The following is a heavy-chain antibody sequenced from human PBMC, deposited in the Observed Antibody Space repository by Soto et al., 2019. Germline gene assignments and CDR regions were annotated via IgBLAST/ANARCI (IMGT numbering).Heavy chain of an antibody. V-gene: IGHV3-23*01. CDR1: GFTFNSYV. CDR2: ITGNGDTT. D-gene: IGHD1-20*01. Sequence: GGSLRLSCAASGFTFNSYVMTWVRQAPGKGLEWVSSITGNGDTTYYADSVKGRFTISRDNSKNTLSLQMNSLRAEDTAVYYCAKKLHNTSPQGYHYYSGMDVWGQGTTVTVSS. J-gene: IGHJ6*02. CDR3: AKKLHNTSPQGYHYYSGMDV.